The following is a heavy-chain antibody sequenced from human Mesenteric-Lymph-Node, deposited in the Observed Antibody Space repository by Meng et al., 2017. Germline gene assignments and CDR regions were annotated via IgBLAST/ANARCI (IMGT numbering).Heavy chain of an antibody. CDR1: EYRFTAYY. Sequence: ASVKVSCKASEYRFTAYYIHWVRQAPGQGLEWMGRMNPDSGGTYYAQKFQGRVTMTRDTSISTAYMELNWLTSDDTAVYFCAGDNDVWKFDCSTYYPHGAFDVWGQGTAVTVSS. D-gene: IGHD3-22*01. V-gene: IGHV1-2*06. CDR2: MNPDSGGT. J-gene: IGHJ3*01. CDR3: AGDNDVWKFDCSTYYPHGAFDV.